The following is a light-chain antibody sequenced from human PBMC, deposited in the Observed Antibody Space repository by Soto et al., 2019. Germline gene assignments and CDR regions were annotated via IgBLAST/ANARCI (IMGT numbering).Light chain of an antibody. CDR2: GAS. Sequence: EIVMTQSPATLSVSPGQRPTLSCRASQSVGSHLAWYQQRPGQAPRLLIHGASTRATGVPARFSGSGSGTEFTLTITSLQSEDFAVYYCQQYNNWPLYTFGQGTKLEIK. CDR1: QSVGSH. J-gene: IGKJ2*01. CDR3: QQYNNWPLYT. V-gene: IGKV3-15*01.